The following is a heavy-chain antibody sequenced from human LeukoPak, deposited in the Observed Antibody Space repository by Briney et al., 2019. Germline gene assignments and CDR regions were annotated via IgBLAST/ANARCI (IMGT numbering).Heavy chain of an antibody. CDR2: ISYDGSNK. J-gene: IGHJ4*02. D-gene: IGHD6-19*01. V-gene: IGHV3-30*18. CDR3: AKSKGRAVAGRGGYYFDY. Sequence: PGRSLRLSCAASGFTFSSYGMHWVRQAPGKGLEWVAVISYDGSNKYYADSVKGRFTISRDNSKNTLYLQMNGLRAEDTAVYYCAKSKGRAVAGRGGYYFDYWGQGTLVTVSS. CDR1: GFTFSSYG.